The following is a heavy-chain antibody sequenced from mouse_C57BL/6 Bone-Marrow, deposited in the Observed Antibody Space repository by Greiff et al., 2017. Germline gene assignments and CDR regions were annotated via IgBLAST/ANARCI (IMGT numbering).Heavy chain of an antibody. D-gene: IGHD4-1*02. CDR3: ARSTGSYYFDY. V-gene: IGHV5-15*01. CDR1: GFTFSDYG. Sequence: EVKLMESGGGLVQPGGSLKLSCAASGFTFSDYGMAWVRQAPRKGPEWVAFISNLAYSIYYADTVTGRFTISRENAKNTLYLEMSSLRSEDTAMYYCARSTGSYYFDYWGQGTTLTVSS. CDR2: ISNLAYSI. J-gene: IGHJ2*01.